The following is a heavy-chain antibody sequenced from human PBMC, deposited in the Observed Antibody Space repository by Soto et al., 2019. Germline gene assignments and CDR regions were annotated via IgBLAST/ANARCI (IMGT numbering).Heavy chain of an antibody. V-gene: IGHV3-15*01. Sequence: GGSLRLSCAASGFTFSNAWMSWVRQAPGKGLEWVGRIKSKTDGGTTDYAAPVKGRFTISRDDSKNTLYLQMNSLKTEDTAVYYCTTKLVGGYDLVDYWGQGTLVTVSS. CDR3: TTKLVGGYDLVDY. CDR2: IKSKTDGGTT. CDR1: GFTFSNAW. D-gene: IGHD5-12*01. J-gene: IGHJ4*02.